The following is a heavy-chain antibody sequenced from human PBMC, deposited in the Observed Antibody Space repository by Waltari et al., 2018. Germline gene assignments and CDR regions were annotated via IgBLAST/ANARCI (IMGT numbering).Heavy chain of an antibody. J-gene: IGHJ4*02. CDR2: IHYIGTT. V-gene: IGHV4-59*11. CDR1: GGSISSHY. D-gene: IGHD3-16*01. Sequence: QVQLQESGPGLVKPSATLSLTCTVSGGSISSHYWSWIRQPPGKGREWIGYIHYIGTTNYTPSLKSRVTISVDTSKNQFSLKLSSVTAADTAVYYCARGGLGALFDYWGQGTLVTVSS. CDR3: ARGGLGALFDY.